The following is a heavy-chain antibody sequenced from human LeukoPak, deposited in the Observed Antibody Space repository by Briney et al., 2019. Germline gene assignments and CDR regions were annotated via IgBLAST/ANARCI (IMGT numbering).Heavy chain of an antibody. CDR3: VAARVISIWYFNL. CDR2: IYHSGAT. D-gene: IGHD3-22*01. V-gene: IGHV4-39*01. CDR1: VGSISSGNYY. Sequence: SETLSLTCTVSVGSISSGNYYWGWIRQPPGKGLEWIGNIYHSGATYYNPSLKSRVTMSADTSKNQFSLKVTSVTAADTALYYCVAARVISIWYFNLWGRGTLLTVSS. J-gene: IGHJ2*01.